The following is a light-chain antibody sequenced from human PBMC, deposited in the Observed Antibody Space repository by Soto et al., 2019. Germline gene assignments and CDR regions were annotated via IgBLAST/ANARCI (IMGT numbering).Light chain of an antibody. Sequence: EGVLTHSPATLSVSLGYRATLSFRASQSVTDKLAWYQQKPGQAPRLVIHSVSTRATGIPARFSGSGSGKDFTLTIAALQPDDFATYYCHQSFSSPRTFGQGTKVDIK. CDR1: QSVTDK. CDR3: HQSFSSPRT. CDR2: SVS. V-gene: IGKV3-15*01. J-gene: IGKJ1*01.